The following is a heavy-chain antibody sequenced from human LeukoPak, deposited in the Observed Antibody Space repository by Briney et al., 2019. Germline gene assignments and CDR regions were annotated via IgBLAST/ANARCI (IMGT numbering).Heavy chain of an antibody. V-gene: IGHV1-46*02. J-gene: IGHJ1*01. Sequence: GASVKVSCKASGYTFNSYYIHWVRQAPGQGLEWMGIINPSGGSTRYPQKFQDRVTMTRDTSTSTVYMEQSSLKSDDTAIYYCARGVFGELEKLMFQHWGQGTLVTVSS. CDR1: GYTFNSYY. CDR2: INPSGGST. CDR3: ARGVFGELEKLMFQH. D-gene: IGHD3-10*02.